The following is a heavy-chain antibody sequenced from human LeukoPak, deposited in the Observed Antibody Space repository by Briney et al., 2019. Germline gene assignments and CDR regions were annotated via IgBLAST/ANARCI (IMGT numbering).Heavy chain of an antibody. Sequence: SGGSLRLSCLASGFSFNSYTMNWVREAPGKGLEWVSTISPVSSYTWYAESVKGRFTISRDNPKNSLYLQMDGLRAEDTAVYYCVRDVSRRIGMDVWGQGTTVTVSS. CDR1: GFSFNSYT. CDR3: VRDVSRRIGMDV. J-gene: IGHJ6*02. V-gene: IGHV3-21*01. D-gene: IGHD2/OR15-2a*01. CDR2: ISPVSSYT.